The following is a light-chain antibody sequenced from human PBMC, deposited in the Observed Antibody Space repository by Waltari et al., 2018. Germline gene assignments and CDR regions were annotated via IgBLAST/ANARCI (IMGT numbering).Light chain of an antibody. Sequence: QSALTQPRSVSGSPGQSVTISCTGTSSDVGGYDYVSWYPPHPGTAPKLMICDVTKRPSGVPDRFSGSKSGNTASLTISGLQAEDEADYYCCSYAGSYTHVVFGGGTKLTVL. CDR1: SSDVGGYDY. CDR3: CSYAGSYTHVV. CDR2: DVT. V-gene: IGLV2-11*01. J-gene: IGLJ2*01.